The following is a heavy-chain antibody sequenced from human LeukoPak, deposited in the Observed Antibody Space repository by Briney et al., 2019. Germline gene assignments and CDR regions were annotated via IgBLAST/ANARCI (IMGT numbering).Heavy chain of an antibody. CDR1: GGSISSSSYY. D-gene: IGHD3-10*01. CDR3: AMLYGSGRNRDAFDT. Sequence: SETLSLTCTVSGGSISSSSYYWGWIRQPPGKGLEWIGSIYYSGSTYYNPSLKSRVTISVDTSKNQFSLKLSSVTAADTAVYYCAMLYGSGRNRDAFDTWGQGTMVTVAS. CDR2: IYYSGST. J-gene: IGHJ3*02. V-gene: IGHV4-39*01.